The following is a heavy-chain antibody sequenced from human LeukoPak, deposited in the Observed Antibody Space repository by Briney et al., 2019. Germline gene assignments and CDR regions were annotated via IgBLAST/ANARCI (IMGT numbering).Heavy chain of an antibody. CDR2: IWYDGSNK. CDR3: ARIFSPTVVAALGY. J-gene: IGHJ4*02. Sequence: GGSLRLSCAASGFTFSSYGMHWVRQASGKGLEWVAVIWYDGSNKYYADSVKGRFTISRDNSKNTLYLQMNSLRAEDTAVYYWARIFSPTVVAALGYWGQGTLVPVSS. D-gene: IGHD2-15*01. V-gene: IGHV3-33*01. CDR1: GFTFSSYG.